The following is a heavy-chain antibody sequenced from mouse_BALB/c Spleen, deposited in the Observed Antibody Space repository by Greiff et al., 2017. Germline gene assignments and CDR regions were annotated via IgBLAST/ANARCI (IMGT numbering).Heavy chain of an antibody. CDR3: AALAHAMDY. J-gene: IGHJ4*01. V-gene: IGHV1S26*01. CDR1: GYTFTSYY. CDR2: INPSTGYT. Sequence: VKLQESGAELVKPGASVKLSCKASGYTFTSYYMYWVKQRPGQGLEWIGYINPSTGYTEYNQKFKDKATLTADKSSSTAYMQLSSLTSEDSAVYYCAALAHAMDYWGQGTSVTVSS. D-gene: IGHD6-1*01.